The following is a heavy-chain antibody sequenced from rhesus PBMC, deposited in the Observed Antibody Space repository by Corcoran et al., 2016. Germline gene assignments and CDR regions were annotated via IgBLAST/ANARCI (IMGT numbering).Heavy chain of an antibody. CDR3: ASPGGTVTDVEYFEF. D-gene: IGHD4-23*01. CDR2: VDPVYGEI. CDR1: GYTFTDLS. Sequence: EVQLVQSGAEVKKPGASVKVSCKVSGYTFTDLSMHWLRQAPGNGLEWMGGVDPVYGEIIHAEKFQGRDTMTEDTSTDTAYMELSSLRSEDTAVYYCASPGGTVTDVEYFEFWGQGALVTVSS. J-gene: IGHJ1*01. V-gene: IGHV1-156*01.